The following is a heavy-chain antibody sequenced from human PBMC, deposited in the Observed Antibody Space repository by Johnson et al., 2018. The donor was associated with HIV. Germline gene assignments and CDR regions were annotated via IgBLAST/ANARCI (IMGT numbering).Heavy chain of an antibody. J-gene: IGHJ3*02. CDR2: IGTAGDT. V-gene: IGHV3-13*01. CDR3: ARGPWAFDI. Sequence: MLLVESGGGVVQPGRSLRLSCAASGFTFSSYAMYWVRQATGKGLEWVSAIGTAGDTYYPGSVKVRFTISRENAKNSLYLQMNSLRAGDTAVYYCARGPWAFDIWGQGTMVTVSS. CDR1: GFTFSSYA.